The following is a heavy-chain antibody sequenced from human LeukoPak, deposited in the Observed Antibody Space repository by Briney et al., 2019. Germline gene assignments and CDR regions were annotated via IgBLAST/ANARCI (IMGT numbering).Heavy chain of an antibody. D-gene: IGHD2-2*01. V-gene: IGHV1-18*01. CDR3: ARSVVPAATSRGYYYYGMDV. Sequence: ASVKVSCKATGYIFTSYGISWVRQAPGQGLEWMGWISAYNGNTNYAQKLQGRVTMTTDTSTSTAYMELRSLRSDDTAVYYCARSVVPAATSRGYYYYGMDVWGQGTTVTVSS. CDR1: GYIFTSYG. CDR2: ISAYNGNT. J-gene: IGHJ6*02.